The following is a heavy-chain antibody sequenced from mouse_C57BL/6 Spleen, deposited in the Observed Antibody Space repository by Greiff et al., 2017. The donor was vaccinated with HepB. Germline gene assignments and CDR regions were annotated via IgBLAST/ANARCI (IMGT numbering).Heavy chain of an antibody. CDR3: ASLYGRDAMDY. D-gene: IGHD1-1*02. CDR1: GYAFSSYW. J-gene: IGHJ4*01. CDR2: IYPGDGDT. V-gene: IGHV1-80*01. Sequence: VKLMESGAELVKPGASVKISCKASGYAFSSYWMNWVKQRPGKGLEWIGQIYPGDGDTNYNGKFKGKATLTADKSSSTAYMQLSSLTSEDSAVYFCASLYGRDAMDYWGQGTSVTVSS.